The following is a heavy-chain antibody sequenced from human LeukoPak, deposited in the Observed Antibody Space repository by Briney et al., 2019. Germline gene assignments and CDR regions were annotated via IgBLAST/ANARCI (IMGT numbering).Heavy chain of an antibody. V-gene: IGHV4-39*07. Sequence: SETLSLTCTVSGGSISSSTYFWGWIRQPPGKGLEWIRSIYYYSGSTYYNPSLKSRVTISVDTSKNQFSLRLSSVTAADTAVYYCAKYSHDSSGSYDYWGQGTLVTVSS. CDR2: IYYYSGST. CDR1: GGSISSSTYF. J-gene: IGHJ4*02. CDR3: AKYSHDSSGSYDY. D-gene: IGHD3-22*01.